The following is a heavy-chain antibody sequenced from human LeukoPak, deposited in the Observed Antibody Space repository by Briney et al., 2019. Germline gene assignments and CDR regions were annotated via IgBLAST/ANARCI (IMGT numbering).Heavy chain of an antibody. CDR1: GFTFSSLC. CDR3: AGSSGYPRLGFA. V-gene: IGHV3-21*01. D-gene: IGHD3-22*01. J-gene: IGHJ5*02. CDR2: IISRRSYI. Sequence: GGSLSLSCAASGFTFSSLCVKWDRPAAGRGRGWVSSIISRRSYIYHADSVKGRFIISSDHSTNSIYLKMTSRRAEDTAVYYCAGSSGYPRLGFAWGQGTLVTVSS.